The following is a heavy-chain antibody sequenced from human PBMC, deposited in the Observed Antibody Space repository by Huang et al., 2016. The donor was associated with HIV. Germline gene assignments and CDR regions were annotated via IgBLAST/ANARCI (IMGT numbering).Heavy chain of an antibody. CDR2: IYYSGDT. CDR3: ARHFGSWSGYFDS. J-gene: IGHJ4*02. CDR1: GGSITDSNYY. D-gene: IGHD3-10*01. V-gene: IGHV4-39*01. Sequence: QLQLQESGPGLVRPSEILSLICTVSGGSITDSNYYWGWIRQPPGKGLEWIGSIYYSGDTDYTPSLKSRVTMSVDTSKNRFSLDIRSVAVADTAIYYCARHFGSWSGYFDSWGQGTLVPVSS.